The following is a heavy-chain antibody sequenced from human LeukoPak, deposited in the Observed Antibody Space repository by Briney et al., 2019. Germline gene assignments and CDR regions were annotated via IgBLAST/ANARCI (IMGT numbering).Heavy chain of an antibody. Sequence: SQTLSLTCTVSGGSISSGNFYWSWIRQPPGKGLEWIGYIFYLGSTYYNLSLKSRVTMSVDTSKNQFSLKLRSVTAADTAVYYCARDNAVEMATSPRHVAGMDVWGQGTTVTVSS. CDR3: ARDNAVEMATSPRHVAGMDV. D-gene: IGHD5-24*01. V-gene: IGHV4-30-4*01. CDR1: GGSISSGNFY. CDR2: IFYLGST. J-gene: IGHJ6*02.